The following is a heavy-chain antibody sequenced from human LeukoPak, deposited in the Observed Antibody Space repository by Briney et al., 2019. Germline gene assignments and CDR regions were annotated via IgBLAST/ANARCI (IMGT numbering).Heavy chain of an antibody. D-gene: IGHD1-26*01. Sequence: SGTLSLTCAVSGGSISSSNWWSWVRQPPGKGLEWIGEIYHSGTANYNPSLKSRVTISVDTSKNQFSLKLSSVTAADTAVYYCATLSGSYSFDYWGQGTLVTVSS. J-gene: IGHJ4*02. CDR3: ATLSGSYSFDY. CDR1: GGSISSSNW. CDR2: IYHSGTA. V-gene: IGHV4-4*02.